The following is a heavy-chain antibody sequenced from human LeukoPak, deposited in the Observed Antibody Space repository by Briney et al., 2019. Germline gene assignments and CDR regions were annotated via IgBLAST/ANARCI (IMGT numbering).Heavy chain of an antibody. CDR1: GYTLTELS. CDR3: ARGEYCSSTSCPLGY. J-gene: IGHJ4*02. D-gene: IGHD2-2*01. Sequence: SVKVSCKVSGYTLTELSMHWVRQAPGQGLEWMGGIIPIFGTANYAQKFQGRVTITADESTSTAYMELSSLRSEDTAVYYCARGEYCSSTSCPLGYWGQGTLVTVSS. CDR2: IIPIFGTA. V-gene: IGHV1-69*13.